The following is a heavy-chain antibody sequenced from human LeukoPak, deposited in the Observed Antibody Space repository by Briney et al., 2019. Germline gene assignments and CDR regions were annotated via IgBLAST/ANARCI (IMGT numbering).Heavy chain of an antibody. CDR1: GFTFSSYG. Sequence: GRSLRLSCAASGFTFSSYGMHWVRQAPGKGLEWVAVISYDGSNKYYADSVKGRFTISRDNSKNTLYLQMNSLRAEDTAVYYCAKEGSSDWYDAFDYWGQGTLVTVSS. CDR2: ISYDGSNK. J-gene: IGHJ4*02. CDR3: AKEGSSDWYDAFDY. V-gene: IGHV3-30*18. D-gene: IGHD6-19*01.